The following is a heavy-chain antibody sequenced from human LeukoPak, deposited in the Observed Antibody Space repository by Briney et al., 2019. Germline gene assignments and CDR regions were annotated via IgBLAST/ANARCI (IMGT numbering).Heavy chain of an antibody. J-gene: IGHJ4*02. V-gene: IGHV4-59*12. D-gene: IGHD3-22*01. Sequence: SETLSLTCTVSGGSISSYYWSWIRQTPGKGLEWIGYIYYSGSTNFNPSLKSRVTISVDTSKNQFSLKLSSVTAADTAVYYCARDYDSSGYYSTRPFDYWGQGTLVTVSS. CDR1: GGSISSYY. CDR3: ARDYDSSGYYSTRPFDY. CDR2: IYYSGST.